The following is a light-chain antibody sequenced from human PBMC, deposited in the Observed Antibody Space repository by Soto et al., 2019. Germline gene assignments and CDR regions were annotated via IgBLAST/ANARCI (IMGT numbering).Light chain of an antibody. CDR2: DAS. J-gene: IGKJ1*01. CDR3: QQHSNWPWT. V-gene: IGKV3-11*01. Sequence: EIVLTQSPATLSLSPWERATLSCRASQSVSSYLAWYQQKPGQAPRLLIYDASNRATGIPARFSGSGSGTDFTLTISSLEPEDFAVYYCQQHSNWPWTFGQGTKVDIK. CDR1: QSVSSY.